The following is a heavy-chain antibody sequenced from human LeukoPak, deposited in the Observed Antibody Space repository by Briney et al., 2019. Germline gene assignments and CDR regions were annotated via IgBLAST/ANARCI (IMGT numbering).Heavy chain of an antibody. V-gene: IGHV1-24*01. CDR2: FDPEDGET. CDR3: ARGGEPWTLAEYFQH. D-gene: IGHD3-16*01. J-gene: IGHJ1*01. CDR1: GYTLTELS. Sequence: SVKVFCKVSGYTLTELSMLWVRQAPGKGFEWMGGFDPEDGETIYAQKFQGRVTMTEDTSTDTAYMELSSLRSEDTAVYYCARGGEPWTLAEYFQHWGQGTLVAVFS.